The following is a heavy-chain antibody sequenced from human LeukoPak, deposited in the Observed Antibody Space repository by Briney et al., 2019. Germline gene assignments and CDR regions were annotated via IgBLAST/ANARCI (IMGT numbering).Heavy chain of an antibody. CDR2: INAGNGNT. Sequence: GASVKVSCKASGYTFTNYAMHWVRQAPGQRLEWIGWINAGNGNTKYSQKFQGRVTITRDTSASTAYMELSSLRSEDTAVYYCARGGRRYFDYFDYWGQGTLVTVSS. D-gene: IGHD3-9*01. CDR3: ARGGRRYFDYFDY. CDR1: GYTFTNYA. V-gene: IGHV1-3*01. J-gene: IGHJ4*02.